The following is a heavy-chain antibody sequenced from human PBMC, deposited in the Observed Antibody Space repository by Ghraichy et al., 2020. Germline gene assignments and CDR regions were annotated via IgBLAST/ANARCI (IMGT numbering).Heavy chain of an antibody. Sequence: GGSLRLSCAASGFTFSNAWMSWVRQAPGKGLEWVGRIKSKTDGGTTDYAAPVKGRFTISRDDSKNTLYLQMNSLKTEDTAVYYCTTGPQQWLVPDDRKFLIDDYWGQGTLVTVSS. D-gene: IGHD6-19*01. CDR2: IKSKTDGGTT. J-gene: IGHJ4*02. V-gene: IGHV3-15*01. CDR3: TTGPQQWLVPDDRKFLIDDY. CDR1: GFTFSNAW.